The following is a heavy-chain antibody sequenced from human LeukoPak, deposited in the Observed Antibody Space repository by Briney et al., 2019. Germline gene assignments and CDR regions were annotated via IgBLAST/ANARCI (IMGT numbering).Heavy chain of an antibody. D-gene: IGHD3-3*01. Sequence: GGSLRLSCAASGFTFSSYWMHWVRQAPGKGLVWVSRINSDGSSTSYADSVKGRFTISRDNSKNTLYLQMNSLRAEDTAVYYCAKDFSGHLLYYFDYWGQGTLVTVSS. J-gene: IGHJ4*02. CDR3: AKDFSGHLLYYFDY. CDR1: GFTFSSYW. CDR2: INSDGSST. V-gene: IGHV3-74*01.